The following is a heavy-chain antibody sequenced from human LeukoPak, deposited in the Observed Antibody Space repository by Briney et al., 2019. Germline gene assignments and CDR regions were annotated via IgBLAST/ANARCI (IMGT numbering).Heavy chain of an antibody. Sequence: PGGSLRLSCAASGFTFSSYAMNWVRQAPGKGLEWVSAMSGAGSTYYADSVKGRFTISRDNSKNTLYLQMNSLRAEDTGVYYCAKDRWQWQFDYWGQGTLVAVSS. CDR3: AKDRWQWQFDY. V-gene: IGHV3-23*01. CDR2: MSGAGST. J-gene: IGHJ4*02. CDR1: GFTFSSYA. D-gene: IGHD6-19*01.